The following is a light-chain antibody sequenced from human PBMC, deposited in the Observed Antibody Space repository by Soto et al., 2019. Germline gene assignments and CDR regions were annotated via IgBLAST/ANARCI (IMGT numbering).Light chain of an antibody. CDR1: SSDVGGSNY. CDR2: HVT. CDR3: CSYAGSSPYV. Sequence: QSVLTQPASVAGSPGQSITISCTGTSSDVGGSNYVSWYQQHPGKAPKLIIYHVTDRPSGVSNRFSGSKSGNTASLTISGLQAEDEADYYCCSYAGSSPYVFGTGTKVTVL. V-gene: IGLV2-14*03. J-gene: IGLJ1*01.